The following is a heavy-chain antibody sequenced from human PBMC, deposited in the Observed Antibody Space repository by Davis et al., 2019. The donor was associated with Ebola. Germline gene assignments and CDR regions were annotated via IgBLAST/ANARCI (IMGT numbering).Heavy chain of an antibody. D-gene: IGHD6-19*01. CDR2: IYYSGST. J-gene: IGHJ6*02. CDR3: ARGPHSSGWYGLDV. Sequence: MPSETLSLTCTVSGGSISSGGYYWSWIRQHPGKGLEWIGYIYYSGSTYYNPSLKSRVTISVDTSKNQFSLKLSSVTAADTAVYYCARGPHSSGWYGLDVWGQGTTVTVSS. V-gene: IGHV4-31*03. CDR1: GGSISSGGYY.